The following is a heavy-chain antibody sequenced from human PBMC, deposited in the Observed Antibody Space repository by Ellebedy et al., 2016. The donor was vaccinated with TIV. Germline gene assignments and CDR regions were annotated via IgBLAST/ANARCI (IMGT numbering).Heavy chain of an antibody. CDR3: ARAVADSIFGY. CDR1: GGTFSSYA. Sequence: SVKVSXKASGGTFSSYAISWFRHAPGQGLEWMGGIIPIFGTANYAQKFQGRVTITADKSTSTAYMELSSLRSEDTAVYYCARAVADSIFGYWGQGTLVTVSS. CDR2: IIPIFGTA. D-gene: IGHD6-19*01. J-gene: IGHJ4*02. V-gene: IGHV1-69*06.